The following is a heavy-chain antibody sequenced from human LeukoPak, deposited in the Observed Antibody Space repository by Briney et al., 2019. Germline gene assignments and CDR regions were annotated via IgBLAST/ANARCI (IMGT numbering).Heavy chain of an antibody. D-gene: IGHD6-13*01. Sequence: SETLSLTCTVSGGSVNSYYWSWIRQPAGKGLEWIGHIYASGSTNYNPSLKSRVTISVDTSKNQFSLKLSSVTAADTAVYYCARAYSRGSFRYWGQGTLVTVSS. CDR3: ARAYSRGSFRY. V-gene: IGHV4-4*07. CDR2: IYASGST. J-gene: IGHJ4*02. CDR1: GGSVNSYY.